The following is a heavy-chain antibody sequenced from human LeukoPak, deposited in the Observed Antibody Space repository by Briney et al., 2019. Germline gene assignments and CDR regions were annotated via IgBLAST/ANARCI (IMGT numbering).Heavy chain of an antibody. Sequence: SETLSLTCTVSGGSISSSSYYWGWIRQPPGKGLEWIGSIYYSGSTYYNPSLKSRVTISVDTSKNQFSLKLSSVTAADTAVYYCARAEGLPSGYLGYWGQGTLLTVSS. CDR3: ARAEGLPSGYLGY. D-gene: IGHD3-22*01. CDR2: IYYSGST. J-gene: IGHJ4*02. V-gene: IGHV4-39*07. CDR1: GGSISSSSYY.